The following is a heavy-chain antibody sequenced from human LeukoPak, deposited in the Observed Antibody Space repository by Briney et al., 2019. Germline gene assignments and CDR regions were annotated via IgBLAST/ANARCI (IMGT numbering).Heavy chain of an antibody. D-gene: IGHD3-22*01. CDR2: IIPIFGTA. J-gene: IGHJ6*03. CDR3: ARADYDSSGYYYYYYYMDV. CDR1: GGTFSSYA. V-gene: IGHV1-69*05. Sequence: SVEVSCKASGGTFSSYAISWVRQAPGQGLEWMGGIIPIFGTANYAQKFQGRVTITTDESTSTAYMELSSLRSEDTAVYYCARADYDSSGYYYYYYYMDVWGKGTTVTVSS.